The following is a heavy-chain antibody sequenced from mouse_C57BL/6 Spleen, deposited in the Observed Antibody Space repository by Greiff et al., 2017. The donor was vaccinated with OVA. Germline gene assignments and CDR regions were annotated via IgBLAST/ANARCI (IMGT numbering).Heavy chain of an antibody. CDR1: GYAFSSSW. V-gene: IGHV1-82*01. D-gene: IGHD1-1*02. J-gene: IGHJ2*01. Sequence: QVQLKESGPELVKPGASVKISCKASGYAFSSSWMNWVKQRPGKGLEWIGRIYPGDGDTNYNGKFKGKATLTADKSSSTAYMQHSSLTSEDSAVYFCARGGFDYWGQGTTLTVSS. CDR2: IYPGDGDT. CDR3: ARGGFDY.